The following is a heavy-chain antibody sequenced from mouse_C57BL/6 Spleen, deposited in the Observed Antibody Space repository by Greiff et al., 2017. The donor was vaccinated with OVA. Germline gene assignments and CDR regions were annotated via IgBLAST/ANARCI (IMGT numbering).Heavy chain of an antibody. CDR2: INPNNGGT. J-gene: IGHJ3*01. CDR1: GYTFTDYY. CDR3: ARPYSNYVGGFAY. Sequence: VQLQQSGPELVKPGASVKISCKASGYTFTDYYMNWVKQSHGKSLEWIGDINPNNGGTSYNQKFKGKATLTVDKSSSTAYMELRSLTSEDSAVYYCARPYSNYVGGFAYWGQGTLVTVSA. D-gene: IGHD2-5*01. V-gene: IGHV1-26*01.